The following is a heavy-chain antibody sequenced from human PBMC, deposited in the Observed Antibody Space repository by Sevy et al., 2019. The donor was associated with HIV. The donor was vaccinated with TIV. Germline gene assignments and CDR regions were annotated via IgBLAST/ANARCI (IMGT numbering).Heavy chain of an antibody. Sequence: GGSLRLSCAASGFTFSTYGMHWVRQAPGKGLEWVAVIWFDGSKTYYADSVKGRFTISRDIAKNTMHLQMNSLRAEDTAVYYCARDLEFYDYGDYGPAFMPDYWGQGTLVTVS. CDR1: GFTFSTYG. CDR2: IWFDGSKT. D-gene: IGHD4-17*01. CDR3: ARDLEFYDYGDYGPAFMPDY. V-gene: IGHV3-33*01. J-gene: IGHJ4*02.